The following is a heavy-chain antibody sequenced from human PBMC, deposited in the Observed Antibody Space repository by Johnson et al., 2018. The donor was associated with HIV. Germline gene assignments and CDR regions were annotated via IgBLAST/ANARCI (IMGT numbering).Heavy chain of an antibody. Sequence: QVQLVESGGGVVQPGGSLRLSCAASGFSFSNYAMHWVRQAPGKGLEWVAVISYDGSNKYYADSVKGRFTISRDNSKNTLYLQMNSLRAGDSAVYYCARVGGSWMLDAFDIWGQGTVVTVSS. D-gene: IGHD3-10*01. CDR2: ISYDGSNK. J-gene: IGHJ3*02. V-gene: IGHV3-30*04. CDR1: GFSFSNYA. CDR3: ARVGGSWMLDAFDI.